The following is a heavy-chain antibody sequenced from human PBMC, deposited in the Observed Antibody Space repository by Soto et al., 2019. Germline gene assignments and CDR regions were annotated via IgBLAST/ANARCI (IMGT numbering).Heavy chain of an antibody. Sequence: GASVKVSCKASGGTFSSYAISWVRQAPGQGLEWMGGIIPIFGTANYAQKFQGRVTITADESTSTAYMELSSLRTEDTAVYYCAVDYYDSSGYYYWGQGTLVTVSS. V-gene: IGHV1-69*13. CDR3: AVDYYDSSGYYY. CDR2: IIPIFGTA. J-gene: IGHJ4*02. CDR1: GGTFSSYA. D-gene: IGHD3-22*01.